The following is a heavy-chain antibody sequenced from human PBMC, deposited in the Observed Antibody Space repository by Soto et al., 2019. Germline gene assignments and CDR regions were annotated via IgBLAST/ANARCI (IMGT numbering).Heavy chain of an antibody. CDR1: GYALSGYF. Sequence: VKVSCKASGYALSGYFISWVRQAPGQGLEWMGWISAYNGKTNYAQNLQGRVTISTDKFTSTAYMELTGLRSDDTAVYYCAGDPDSHYNDSHASSYPWGQGTLVTVSS. CDR2: ISAYNGKT. CDR3: AGDPDSHYNDSHASSYP. V-gene: IGHV1-18*01. J-gene: IGHJ5*02. D-gene: IGHD4-4*01.